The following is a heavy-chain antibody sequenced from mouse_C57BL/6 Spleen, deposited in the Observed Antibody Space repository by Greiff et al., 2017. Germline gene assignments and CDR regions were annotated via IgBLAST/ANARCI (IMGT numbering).Heavy chain of an antibody. V-gene: IGHV3-5*01. Sequence: EVKLMESGPGLVKPSQTVFLTCTVTGISITTGNYRWSWIRQFPGNKLEWIGYIYYSGTITYNPSLTSRTTITRDTPKNQFFLEMNSLTAEDTATYYCARTAQAPYYFDYWGQGTTLTVSS. J-gene: IGHJ2*01. CDR1: GISITTGNYR. D-gene: IGHD3-2*02. CDR3: ARTAQAPYYFDY. CDR2: IYYSGTI.